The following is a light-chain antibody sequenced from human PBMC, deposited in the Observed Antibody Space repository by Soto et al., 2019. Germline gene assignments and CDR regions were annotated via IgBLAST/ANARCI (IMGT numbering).Light chain of an antibody. CDR1: QSINSY. J-gene: IGKJ1*01. CDR2: AAS. CDR3: QESYTTPVT. V-gene: IGKV1-39*01. Sequence: DIQMTQSPSSLSASLGDRVTITCRASQSINSYLNWYQQKPGKVPKLLIYAASSLQGGVPSRFSGSGSGTDFTLSISSLQPEDVATYDCQESYTTPVTFGQGTKVEI.